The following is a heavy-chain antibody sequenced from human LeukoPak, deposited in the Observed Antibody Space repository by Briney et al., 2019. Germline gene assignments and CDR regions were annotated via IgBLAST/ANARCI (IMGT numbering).Heavy chain of an antibody. CDR1: GFTFGSYA. J-gene: IGHJ4*02. CDR2: ISSPGSST. CDR3: AKRGIPTSAYYFDY. V-gene: IGHV3-23*01. D-gene: IGHD2-2*01. Sequence: GGSLRLSCAASGFTFGSYAMTWVRQAPGKGLEWVSYISSPGSSTFYADSVKGRFTISRDNSKNTLYLQMNSLRAEDTAVYYCAKRGIPTSAYYFDYWGQGTLITVSS.